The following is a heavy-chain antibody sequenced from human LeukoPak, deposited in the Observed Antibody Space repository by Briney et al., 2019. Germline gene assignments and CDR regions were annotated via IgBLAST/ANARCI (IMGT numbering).Heavy chain of an antibody. CDR2: IYSGGST. V-gene: IGHV3-66*01. D-gene: IGHD5-18*01. J-gene: IGHJ4*02. CDR1: GFTVSSNY. CDR3: ARVRGYSYGFIDY. Sequence: GGSLRLSCAASGFTVSSNYMSWVRQAPGKGLEWVSVIYSGGSTYYADSVKGRFTISRDNSKNTLYLQTNSLRAEDTAVYYCARVRGYSYGFIDYWGQGTLVTVSS.